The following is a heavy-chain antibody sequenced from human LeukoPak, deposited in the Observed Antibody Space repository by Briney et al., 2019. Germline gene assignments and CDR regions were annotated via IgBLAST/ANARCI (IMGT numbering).Heavy chain of an antibody. CDR3: ARPLWFGSSEGDYYYMDV. Sequence: PSETLPLTXAVYGGSFSGYYWSWIRQPPGKGLEWIGEINHSGSTNYNPSLKSRVTISVDTSKNQFSLKLSSVTAADTAVYYCARPLWFGSSEGDYYYMDVWGKGTTVTVSS. J-gene: IGHJ6*03. CDR1: GGSFSGYY. V-gene: IGHV4-34*01. D-gene: IGHD3-10*01. CDR2: INHSGST.